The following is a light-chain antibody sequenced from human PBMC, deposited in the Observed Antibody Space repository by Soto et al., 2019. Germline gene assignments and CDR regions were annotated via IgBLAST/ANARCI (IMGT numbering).Light chain of an antibody. V-gene: IGLV2-8*01. CDR2: EVT. CDR1: SSDVGTYDY. CDR3: SLYSSNGSLI. Sequence: QSALTQPPSASGSPGQSVTISCTGTSSDVGTYDYVSWYQQHPGKAPKLMIYEVTKRPSGVPDRFSGSKSGNTASLTVSGLQAEDETDYFCSLYSSNGSLIFGPGTKVTVL. J-gene: IGLJ1*01.